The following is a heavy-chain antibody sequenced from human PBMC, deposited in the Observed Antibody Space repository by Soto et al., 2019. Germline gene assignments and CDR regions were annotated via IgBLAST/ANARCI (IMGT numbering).Heavy chain of an antibody. D-gene: IGHD2-15*01. Sequence: GGSLRLSCAASGFTFSSYAMHGVRQAPGKGLEWVAVISYDGSNKYYADSVKGRFTISRDNSKNTLYLQMNSLRAEDTAVYYCARAPGTGYCSGGSCLRRGWFDPWGQGT. CDR3: ARAPGTGYCSGGSCLRRGWFDP. J-gene: IGHJ5*02. V-gene: IGHV3-30-3*01. CDR2: ISYDGSNK. CDR1: GFTFSSYA.